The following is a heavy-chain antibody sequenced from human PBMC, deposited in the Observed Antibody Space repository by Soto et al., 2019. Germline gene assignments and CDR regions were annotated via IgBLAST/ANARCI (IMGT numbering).Heavy chain of an antibody. V-gene: IGHV3-30*18. Sequence: PGGSLRLSCAASGFTFSSYGMHWVRQAPGKGLEWVAVISYDGSNKYYVDSVKGRFTISRDNSKNTLYLQMNSLRAEDTAVYYCAKVLNPNAFPLNPYYYGMDVWGQGTTVTVSS. CDR1: GFTFSSYG. CDR2: ISYDGSNK. J-gene: IGHJ6*02. CDR3: AKVLNPNAFPLNPYYYGMDV.